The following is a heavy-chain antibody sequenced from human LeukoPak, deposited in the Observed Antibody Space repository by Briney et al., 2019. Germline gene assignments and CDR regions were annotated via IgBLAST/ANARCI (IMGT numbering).Heavy chain of an antibody. J-gene: IGHJ6*02. Sequence: GASVKVSCKASGYTFTSYYMHWVRQAPGQGLEWMGIINPSGGSTSYAQKFQGRVTMTRDTSTSTVYMELSSLRSEDTAVYYCARVAFGIAAAAYGMDVWGQGTTVTVSS. V-gene: IGHV1-46*01. CDR2: INPSGGST. D-gene: IGHD6-13*01. CDR3: ARVAFGIAAAAYGMDV. CDR1: GYTFTSYY.